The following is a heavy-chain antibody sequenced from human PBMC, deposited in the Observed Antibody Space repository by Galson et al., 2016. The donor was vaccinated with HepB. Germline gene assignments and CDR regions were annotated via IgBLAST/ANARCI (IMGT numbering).Heavy chain of an antibody. CDR3: VKDMGSNGLLVFDF. D-gene: IGHD6-13*01. J-gene: IGHJ4*02. CDR2: VSFDGSDK. Sequence: SLRLSCAGSGFTFSNYAMHRVRQTPGKGLEWVAVVSFDGSDKDYADSLKGRLTISRDNSRSTLILQMSSLTAADTAMYYCVKDMGSNGLLVFDFWGQGTLVTVSS. CDR1: GFTFSNYA. V-gene: IGHV3-30*18.